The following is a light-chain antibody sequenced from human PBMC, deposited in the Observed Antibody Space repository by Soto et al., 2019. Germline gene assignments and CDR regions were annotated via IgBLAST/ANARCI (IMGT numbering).Light chain of an antibody. Sequence: QSALTQPASVSGSPGQSITVSCTGTSSDVGGYNYVSWYQHLPGKAPKLIIYDVSNRPSGVSNRFSGSKSGNTASLTISGLQAEDEADYYCSSYTSSGTLGVFGGGTKLTVL. CDR3: SSYTSSGTLGV. V-gene: IGLV2-14*03. CDR1: SSDVGGYNY. J-gene: IGLJ2*01. CDR2: DVS.